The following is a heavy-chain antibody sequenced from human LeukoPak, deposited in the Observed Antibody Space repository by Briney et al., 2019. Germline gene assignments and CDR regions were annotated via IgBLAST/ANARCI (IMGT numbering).Heavy chain of an antibody. Sequence: NPSETLSLTCAVYGRSFSGYFWSWIRQPPGKGLEWIGEINHSGSTNYNPSLKSRVTISVDTSKNQFSLELSSVTAADTAVYYCARHLRSGAVDYWGQGTLVTVSS. CDR3: ARHLRSGAVDY. J-gene: IGHJ4*02. V-gene: IGHV4-34*01. D-gene: IGHD4-17*01. CDR2: INHSGST. CDR1: GRSFSGYF.